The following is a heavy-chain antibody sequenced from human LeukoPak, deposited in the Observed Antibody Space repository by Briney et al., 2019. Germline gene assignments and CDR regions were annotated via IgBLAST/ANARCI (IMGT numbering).Heavy chain of an antibody. Sequence: ASVKVSCKASGYTFTGYYMHWVRQAPGQGLGWMGRINPNSGGTNYAQKFQGRVTVTRDTSISTAYMELSRLRSDDTAVYYCARAGPVRDSFGGVIVWFDPWGQGTLVTVSS. J-gene: IGHJ5*02. CDR1: GYTFTGYY. CDR2: INPNSGGT. D-gene: IGHD3-16*02. CDR3: ARAGPVRDSFGGVIVWFDP. V-gene: IGHV1-2*06.